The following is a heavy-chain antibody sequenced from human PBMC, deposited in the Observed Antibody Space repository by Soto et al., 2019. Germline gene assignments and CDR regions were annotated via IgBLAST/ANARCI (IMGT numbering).Heavy chain of an antibody. V-gene: IGHV3-23*01. Sequence: EVQLLESGGGLVQPGGSLRLSCAASGFTFTTYARTWVRRAPGKGLEWVSAISGSGGSTYYADSVKGRFTISRDSSKNTVFLQMNSLRAEDTAVYYCAKNWDTTFSSSSHWGQGTLVTVSS. J-gene: IGHJ4*02. CDR3: AKNWDTTFSSSSH. CDR1: GFTFTTYA. D-gene: IGHD6-6*01. CDR2: ISGSGGST.